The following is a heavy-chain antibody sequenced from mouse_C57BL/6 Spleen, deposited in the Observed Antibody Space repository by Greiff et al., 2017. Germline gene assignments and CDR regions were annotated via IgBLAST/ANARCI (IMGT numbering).Heavy chain of an antibody. V-gene: IGHV5-17*01. CDR1: GFTFSDYG. CDR3: ARKGLLDYDAMDY. Sequence: DVMLVESGGGLVKPGGSLKLSCAASGFTFSDYGMHWVRQAPEKGLEWVAYISSGSSTIYYADTVKGRFTISRDNAKNTLFLQITSLRSEDTAKYYCARKGLLDYDAMDYWGQGTSVTVSA. CDR2: ISSGSSTI. D-gene: IGHD1-1*01. J-gene: IGHJ4*01.